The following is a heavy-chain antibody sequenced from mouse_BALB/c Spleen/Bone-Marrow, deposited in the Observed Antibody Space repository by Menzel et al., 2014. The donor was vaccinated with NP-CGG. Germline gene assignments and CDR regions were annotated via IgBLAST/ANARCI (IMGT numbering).Heavy chain of an antibody. J-gene: IGHJ4*01. V-gene: IGHV1-84*01. Sequence: VVDSGTELVRPGTSVKISCKTSGYTFTDYWLGWVKQRPGHGPEWIGDIYPGGKKFKGKTTLTADTSSSTAYMQLSSLTSEDSAVYFCARIYGSSIYYAMDYWGQGTSVTVSS. CDR2: IYPGG. CDR3: ARIYGSSIYYAMDY. D-gene: IGHD1-1*01. CDR1: GYTFTDYW.